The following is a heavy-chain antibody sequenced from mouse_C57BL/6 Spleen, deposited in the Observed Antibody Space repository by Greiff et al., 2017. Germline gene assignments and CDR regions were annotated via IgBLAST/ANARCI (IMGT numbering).Heavy chain of an antibody. CDR1: GYTFTSYW. D-gene: IGHD4-1*01. Sequence: QVQLQQPGAELVRPGTSVKLSCKASGYTFTSYWMHWVKQRPGQGLEWIGVIDPSDSYTNYNQKFKGKATLTVDTSSSTAYMQLSSLTSEDSAVYYCARDWDKGYYAMDYWGQGTSVTVSS. CDR2: IDPSDSYT. J-gene: IGHJ4*01. V-gene: IGHV1-59*01. CDR3: ARDWDKGYYAMDY.